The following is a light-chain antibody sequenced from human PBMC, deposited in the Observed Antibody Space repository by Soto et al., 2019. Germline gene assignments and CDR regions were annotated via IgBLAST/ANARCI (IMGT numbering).Light chain of an antibody. CDR1: QSVSSK. J-gene: IGKJ4*01. CDR2: GAS. CDR3: QQYNNWPRA. Sequence: EIVMTQSPATLSVSPGERATLSYRASQSVSSKLAWYQQKPGQAPRVLIYGASTRATGIPARFSGSGSGTEFTLTISSLQSEDFASYYCQQYNNWPRAFGGGTKVEIK. V-gene: IGKV3D-15*01.